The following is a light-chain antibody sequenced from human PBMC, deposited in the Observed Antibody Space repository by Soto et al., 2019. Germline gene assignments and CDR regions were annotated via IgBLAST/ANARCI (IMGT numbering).Light chain of an antibody. Sequence: QSVLTQPASVSGSPGQSITISCTGTSSDVGAYNRVSWYQQHSGKAPKLMIYEVSNRPSGVSNRFSGSKSGNTASLTISGLHAEEEADYYCLSYTTSSSYVFGTGTKVTVL. J-gene: IGLJ1*01. CDR2: EVS. CDR3: LSYTTSSSYV. V-gene: IGLV2-14*01. CDR1: SSDVGAYNR.